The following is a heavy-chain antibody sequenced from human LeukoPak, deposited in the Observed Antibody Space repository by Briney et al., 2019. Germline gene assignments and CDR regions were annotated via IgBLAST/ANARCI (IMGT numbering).Heavy chain of an antibody. J-gene: IGHJ4*02. CDR3: AKVREDCSFDY. CDR2: ISGSGGST. V-gene: IGHV3-23*01. CDR1: GFSFSSYA. D-gene: IGHD2-21*02. Sequence: PGGSLRLSCAASGFSFSSYAMSSVRQAPGKGVEWVSAISGSGGSTYYADSVKGRFTISRDNSKNTLYLQMNSLRAEDTAVYYCAKVREDCSFDYWGQGTLVTVSS.